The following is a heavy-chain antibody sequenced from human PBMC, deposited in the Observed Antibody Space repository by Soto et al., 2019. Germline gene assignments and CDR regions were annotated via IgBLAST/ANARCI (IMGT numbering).Heavy chain of an antibody. CDR3: VRNSFCKNWFDP. CDR1: GFTFGDYT. J-gene: IGHJ5*02. V-gene: IGHV3-49*03. D-gene: IGHD2-21*01. CDR2: IRSKAYGGTS. Sequence: GGSLRLSCTGSGFTFGDYTITWLRQAPGKGLEWVAFIRSKAYGGTSEYAASVKGRFTVSRDDSKDIAYLHMNSLKTEDTAVFYCVRNSFCKNWFDPWGQGTLVTVSS.